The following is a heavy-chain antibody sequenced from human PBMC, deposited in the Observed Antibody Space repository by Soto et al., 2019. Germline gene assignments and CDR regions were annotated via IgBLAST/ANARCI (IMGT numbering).Heavy chain of an antibody. D-gene: IGHD3-3*01. Sequence: ASVKVSCKASGYTFTSYYMHWVRQAPGQGLEWMGIINPSGGSTSYAQKFQGRVTMTRDTSTSTVYMELSSLRSEDTAVYYCARDTRAGYYDFWSGYYTGISQLDYWG. V-gene: IGHV1-46*03. CDR3: ARDTRAGYYDFWSGYYTGISQLDY. CDR2: INPSGGST. CDR1: GYTFTSYY. J-gene: IGHJ4*01.